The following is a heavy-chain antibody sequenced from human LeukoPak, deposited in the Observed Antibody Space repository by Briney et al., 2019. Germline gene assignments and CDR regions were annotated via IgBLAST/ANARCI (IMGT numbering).Heavy chain of an antibody. J-gene: IGHJ6*03. Sequence: SETLSLTCAAYGGSFSGYYWSWIRQPPGKGLEWIGEINHSGSTNYSPSLKSRVTISVDTSKNQFSLKLSSVTAADTAVYYWARHKDYYYSYMDVWGKGTTVTISS. CDR3: ARHKDYYYSYMDV. CDR2: INHSGST. CDR1: GGSFSGYY. V-gene: IGHV4-34*01.